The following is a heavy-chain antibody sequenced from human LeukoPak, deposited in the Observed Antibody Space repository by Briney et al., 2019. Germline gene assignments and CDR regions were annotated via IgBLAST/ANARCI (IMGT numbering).Heavy chain of an antibody. CDR1: GYTFINYR. CDR2: ISAYNGNT. CDR3: ASIPLAWDYYDSSGQRVVY. V-gene: IGHV1-18*01. J-gene: IGHJ4*02. D-gene: IGHD3-22*01. Sequence: ASVKVSCKASGYTFINYRITWVRQAPGQGLEWMGWISAYNGNTNYAQKFQGRVTMTTDTSTSTAYMELRSLRSDDTAVYYCASIPLAWDYYDSSGQRVVYWGQGTLVTVSS.